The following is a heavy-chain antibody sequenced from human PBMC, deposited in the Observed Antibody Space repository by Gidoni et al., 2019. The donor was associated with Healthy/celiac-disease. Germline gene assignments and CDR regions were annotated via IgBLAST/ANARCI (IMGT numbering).Heavy chain of an antibody. D-gene: IGHD3-3*01. J-gene: IGHJ4*02. V-gene: IGHV3-23*01. CDR1: GFTFSSYA. CDR3: AKDQTTTTYYDFWSGISGLIDY. Sequence: EVQLLESGGGLVQPGGSLRLSCAASGFTFSSYAMRWVRQAPGTGLEWVSAISGSGGSTYYADFVKGRCTISRDNSKNTLYLQMNSLRAEDTAVYYCAKDQTTTTYYDFWSGISGLIDYWGQGTLVTVSS. CDR2: ISGSGGST.